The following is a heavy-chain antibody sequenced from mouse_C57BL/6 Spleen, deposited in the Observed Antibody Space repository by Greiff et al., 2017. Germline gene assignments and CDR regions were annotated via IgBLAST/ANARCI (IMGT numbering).Heavy chain of an antibody. CDR3: ARSGGYGSSPYYFDY. J-gene: IGHJ2*01. D-gene: IGHD1-1*01. V-gene: IGHV1-81*01. CDR1: GYTFTSYG. CDR2: LYPRSGNT. Sequence: QVQLQQSGAELARPGASVKLSCKASGYTFTSYGISWVKQRTGQGLEWIGELYPRSGNTYYNEKFKGKATLTADKSSSTAYMELRSLTSDDSAVYYCARSGGYGSSPYYFDYWGQGTTLTVSS.